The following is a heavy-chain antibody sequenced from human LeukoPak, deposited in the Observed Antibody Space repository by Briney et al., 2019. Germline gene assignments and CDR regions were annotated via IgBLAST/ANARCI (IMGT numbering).Heavy chain of an antibody. D-gene: IGHD2-8*01. CDR1: GGSISNTNW. Sequence: KPSGTLSLTCGVSGGSISNTNWWSWVRQPPGQGLAWIGEISLTGLTHYNPSLESRVTVSLDKSKNQLSLNLTSVTAADTAVYYCSRENGAFSPFGYWGQGTLVTV. V-gene: IGHV4-4*02. J-gene: IGHJ4*02. CDR3: SRENGAFSPFGY. CDR2: ISLTGLT.